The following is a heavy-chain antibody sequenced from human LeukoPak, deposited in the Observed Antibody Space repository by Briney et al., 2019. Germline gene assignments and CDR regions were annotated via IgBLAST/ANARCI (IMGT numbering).Heavy chain of an antibody. CDR3: AKAGVAYCGGDCTAQFYYYMDV. D-gene: IGHD2-21*02. V-gene: IGHV3-23*01. Sequence: GGSLRLSCVPSGFVFSSYAMNWVRQAPEEGLEWVSAISGRFIGTYYADSVKGRFTISRDTSKNPLYLQMNSLRAADRAVYYCAKAGVAYCGGDCTAQFYYYMDVWGKGTTVTVSS. J-gene: IGHJ6*03. CDR2: ISGRFIGT. CDR1: GFVFSSYA.